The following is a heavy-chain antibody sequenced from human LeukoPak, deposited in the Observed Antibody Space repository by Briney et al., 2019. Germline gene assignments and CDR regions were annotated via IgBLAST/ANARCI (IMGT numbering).Heavy chain of an antibody. D-gene: IGHD3-22*01. CDR1: GGTFSSYA. CDR3: ARGNDYYYDSSGYELFDP. V-gene: IGHV1-69*13. J-gene: IGHJ5*02. Sequence: SVKVSCKASGGTFSSYAISCVRQAPEQGLEWMGGIIPIFGTANYAQKFQGRVTITADESTSTAYMELSSLRSEDTAVYYCARGNDYYYDSSGYELFDPWGQGTLVTVSS. CDR2: IIPIFGTA.